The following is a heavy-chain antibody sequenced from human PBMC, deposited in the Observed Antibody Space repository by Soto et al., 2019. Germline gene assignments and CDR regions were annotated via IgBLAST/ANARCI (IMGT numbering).Heavy chain of an antibody. CDR1: GFSLNTGGVG. Sequence: QITLMESGPTLVKPTQTLTLTCTFSGFSLNTGGVGVGWIRQPPGKALEWLALIYWDDDKRYSPSLRSRLTFTKDTSENQVVLTMTDMDPVETATYYCTHSRCGGDCLQSYSSHYYYGVDVWGLGTTVTVSS. CDR2: IYWDDDK. D-gene: IGHD2-21*02. J-gene: IGHJ6*02. CDR3: THSRCGGDCLQSYSSHYYYGVDV. V-gene: IGHV2-5*02.